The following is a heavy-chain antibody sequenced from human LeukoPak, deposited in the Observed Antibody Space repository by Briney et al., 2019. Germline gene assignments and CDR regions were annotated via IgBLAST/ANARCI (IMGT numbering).Heavy chain of an antibody. CDR2: VIPLYGTS. Sequence: ASVKVSCKASGGTVTNFAISWVRQAPGQGLEWVGGVIPLYGTSSYAQKFQGRVTITADDCTSTVYMELTSLRSEDTAVYYCARDQAARRNWNDGGDGFDPWGQGTLVTVSS. CDR3: ARDQAARRNWNDGGDGFDP. V-gene: IGHV1-69*13. J-gene: IGHJ5*02. CDR1: GGTVTNFA. D-gene: IGHD1-1*01.